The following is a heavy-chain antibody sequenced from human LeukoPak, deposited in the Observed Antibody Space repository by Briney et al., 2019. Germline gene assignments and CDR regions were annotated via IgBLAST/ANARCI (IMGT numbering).Heavy chain of an antibody. CDR2: ISGDNGNT. CDR1: GYTFTRYG. J-gene: IGHJ6*03. D-gene: IGHD3-10*01. Sequence: GASVKVSCKASGYTFTRYGISWVRQAPGQGLEWMGWISGDNGNTNYAQKLQGRVIMTTDTSTSTAYMELRSLRSDDTAVYYCARDGTKLAWFGELRITRYYYYYMDVWGKGTTVTISS. CDR3: ARDGTKLAWFGELRITRYYYYYMDV. V-gene: IGHV1-18*01.